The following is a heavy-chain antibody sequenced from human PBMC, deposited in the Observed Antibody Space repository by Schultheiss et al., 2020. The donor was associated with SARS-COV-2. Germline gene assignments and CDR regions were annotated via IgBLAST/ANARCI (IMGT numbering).Heavy chain of an antibody. D-gene: IGHD2-2*01. CDR3: ARSDIVVVPADLMDV. V-gene: IGHV3-21*01. Sequence: GGSLRLSCAASGFTFSSYAMHWVRQAPGKGLEWVSSISSGSSYIYYADSVKGRFTISRDNAKNTLYLQMNSLRAEDTAVYYCARSDIVVVPADLMDVWGQGTTVTVSS. J-gene: IGHJ6*02. CDR2: ISSGSSYI. CDR1: GFTFSSYA.